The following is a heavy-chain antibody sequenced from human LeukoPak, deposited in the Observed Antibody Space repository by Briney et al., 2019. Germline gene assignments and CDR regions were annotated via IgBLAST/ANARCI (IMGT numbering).Heavy chain of an antibody. CDR2: INHSGST. Sequence: SETLSLTCAVYGGSFSGYYWSWIRQPPGKGLEWIGEINHSGSTNYNPSLKSRVTTSVDTSKNQFSLKLSSVTAADTAVYYCARGGRYYDSSGYYYGRFVGNWFDPWGQGTLVTVSS. CDR1: GGSFSGYY. D-gene: IGHD3-22*01. V-gene: IGHV4-34*01. J-gene: IGHJ5*02. CDR3: ARGGRYYDSSGYYYGRFVGNWFDP.